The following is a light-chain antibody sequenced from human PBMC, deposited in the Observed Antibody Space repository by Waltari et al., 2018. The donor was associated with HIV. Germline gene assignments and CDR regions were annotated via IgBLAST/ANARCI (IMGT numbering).Light chain of an antibody. CDR1: NIGFKS. CDR2: DDK. V-gene: IGLV3-21*02. Sequence: SYVLTQPPSVSVAPGQTARITCGGNNIGFKSVHWYQPRPGQAPVLVVYDDKDRPSGIPERFSGSNSGNTATLTISRVEAGDEADFYCQVWDSNSDHVVFGGGTKLTVL. CDR3: QVWDSNSDHVV. J-gene: IGLJ2*01.